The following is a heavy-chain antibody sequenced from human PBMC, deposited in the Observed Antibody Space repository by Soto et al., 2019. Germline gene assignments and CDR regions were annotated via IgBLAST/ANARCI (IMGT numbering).Heavy chain of an antibody. J-gene: IGHJ4*02. CDR3: AARPVAGRDVDY. D-gene: IGHD6-19*01. CDR2: ISSSSGTK. CDR1: GFTFSSYS. V-gene: IGHV3-48*01. Sequence: DVQLVESGGGSVQPGGSLSLSCVASGFTFSSYSMNWVRQAPGKGLEWVSYISSSSGTKYYADSVEGRFTISRDNAKNSLHLQMNNLRAEDTATYYCAARPVAGRDVDYWGQGTLLTVSS.